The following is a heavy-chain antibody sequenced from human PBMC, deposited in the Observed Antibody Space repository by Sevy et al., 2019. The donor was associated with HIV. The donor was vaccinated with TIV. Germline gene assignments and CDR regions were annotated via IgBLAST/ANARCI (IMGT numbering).Heavy chain of an antibody. CDR2: ISGSGGST. D-gene: IGHD3-22*01. Sequence: GGSLRLSCAASGFTFSSYAMSWVRQAPGKGLEWVSAISGSGGSTYYADSVKGRFTISRDNSKNTLHLQMNSLRAEDSAVYYCAKCHYYDISGHSYGYYHYYGMDVWGQGTTVTVSS. V-gene: IGHV3-23*01. CDR3: AKCHYYDISGHSYGYYHYYGMDV. J-gene: IGHJ6*02. CDR1: GFTFSSYA.